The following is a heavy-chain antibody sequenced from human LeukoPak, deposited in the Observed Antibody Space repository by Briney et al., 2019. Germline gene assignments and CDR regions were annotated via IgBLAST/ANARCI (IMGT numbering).Heavy chain of an antibody. J-gene: IGHJ4*02. CDR1: GFTFSSYS. CDR3: AKRGVVVRVFLVGFHKEAYYFDS. Sequence: GGSLRLSCAASGFTFSSYSLNWVRQAPGKGLEWVAGLSGSAGGTNYADSVKGRFTISRDNSKNTLFLRMDRLRAEDTALYFCAKRGVVVRVFLVGFHKEAYYFDSWGQGAQVTVSS. V-gene: IGHV3-23*01. D-gene: IGHD3-16*02. CDR2: LSGSAGGT.